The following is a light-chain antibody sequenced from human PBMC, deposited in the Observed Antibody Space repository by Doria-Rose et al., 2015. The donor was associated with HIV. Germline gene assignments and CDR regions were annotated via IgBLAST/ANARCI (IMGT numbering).Light chain of an antibody. CDR1: QSFSSTY. J-gene: IGKJ1*01. CDR3: HQYGTSWT. Sequence: EIVLTQSPGTLSLSPGERATLSCRVSQSFSSTYLAWYQQKPGHAPSLLIYDGSTRATGIPDRFSASGSGTDFTLTINRLEPEDFALYYCHQYGTSWTFGQGTKVEI. CDR2: DGS. V-gene: IGKV3-20*01.